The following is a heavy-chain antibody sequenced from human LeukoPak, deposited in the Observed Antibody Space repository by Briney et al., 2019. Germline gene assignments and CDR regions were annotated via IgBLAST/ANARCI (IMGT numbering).Heavy chain of an antibody. D-gene: IGHD2-2*01. Sequence: ASVKVSCMASGYTFTSYDINWVRQATGQGLEWMGWMNPNSGNTGYAQKFQGRVTITRNTSISTAYMELSSLRSEDTAVYYCARAQVPAAYLRTNWFDPWGQGTLVTVSS. CDR1: GYTFTSYD. J-gene: IGHJ5*02. CDR2: MNPNSGNT. CDR3: ARAQVPAAYLRTNWFDP. V-gene: IGHV1-8*03.